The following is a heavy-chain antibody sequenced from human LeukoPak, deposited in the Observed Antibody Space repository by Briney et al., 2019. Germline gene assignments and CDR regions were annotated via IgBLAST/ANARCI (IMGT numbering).Heavy chain of an antibody. J-gene: IGHJ5*02. V-gene: IGHV2-5*01. Sequence: SGPTLVNPTQTLTLTCTFSGFSLSTSGVGVGWIRQPPGKALEWLALIYWNDDMRYSPSLKSRLTITKDTSKNQVVLTMTNMDPVDTATYYCAHSTYCSSTSCPGWFDPWGQGTLVTVSS. CDR1: GFSLSTSGVG. CDR3: AHSTYCSSTSCPGWFDP. D-gene: IGHD2-2*01. CDR2: IYWNDDM.